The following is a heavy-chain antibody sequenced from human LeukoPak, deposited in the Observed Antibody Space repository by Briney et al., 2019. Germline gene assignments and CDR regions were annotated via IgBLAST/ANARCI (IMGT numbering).Heavy chain of an antibody. J-gene: IGHJ4*02. V-gene: IGHV3-72*01. Sequence: GGSLRLSCAASGFTVNKNYMTWVRQAPGKGLEWVGRTRNKANSYTTEYAASVKGRFTISRDDSKNSLYLQMNSLKTEDTAVYYCALYGDYELDYFDYWGQGTLVTVSS. CDR2: TRNKANSYTT. CDR1: GFTVNKNY. D-gene: IGHD4-17*01. CDR3: ALYGDYELDYFDY.